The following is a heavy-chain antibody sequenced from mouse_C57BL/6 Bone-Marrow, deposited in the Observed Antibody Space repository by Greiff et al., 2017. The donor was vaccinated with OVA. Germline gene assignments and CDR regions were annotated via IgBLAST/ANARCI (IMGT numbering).Heavy chain of an antibody. D-gene: IGHD1-1*01. J-gene: IGHJ4*01. CDR1: GFTFSSYA. CDR2: ISDGGSYT. Sequence: DVQLMASGGGLVKPGGSLKLSCAASGFTFSSYAMSWVRQTPEQRLEWVATISDGGSYTYYPDNVKGRFTISRDNAKHNLYLQMSHLKSEDTAMYYCARDLFHYYGSSYYAMDYWGQGTSVTVSS. V-gene: IGHV5-4*01. CDR3: ARDLFHYYGSSYYAMDY.